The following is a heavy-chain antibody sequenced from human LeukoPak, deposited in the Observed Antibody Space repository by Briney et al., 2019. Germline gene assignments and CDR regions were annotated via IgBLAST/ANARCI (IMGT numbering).Heavy chain of an antibody. CDR2: ISYDGSNK. CDR3: AKDEYSSA. V-gene: IGHV3-30*18. J-gene: IGHJ5*02. D-gene: IGHD6-6*01. CDR1: GFTFSSYG. Sequence: QPGGSLRLSCAASGFTFSSYGMHWVRQAPGKGLEWVAVISYDGSNKYYADSVKGRFTISRDNSKNTLYLQMNSLRAEDTAVYYCAKDEYSSAWGQGTLVTASS.